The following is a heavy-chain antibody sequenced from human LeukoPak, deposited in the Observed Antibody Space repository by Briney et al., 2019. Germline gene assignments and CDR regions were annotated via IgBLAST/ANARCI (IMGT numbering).Heavy chain of an antibody. D-gene: IGHD1-1*01. Sequence: SETLSLTCTVSGDSISSSTYYWGWIRQAPGKGLEWIGSIYYSGSTYYNPSLKSRVTISVDTSKNQFSLRLSSVTAADTAVYFCATDPTTNAAQINAFTIWGQGTMVTVSS. CDR1: GDSISSSTYY. J-gene: IGHJ3*02. V-gene: IGHV4-39*07. CDR3: ATDPTTNAAQINAFTI. CDR2: IYYSGST.